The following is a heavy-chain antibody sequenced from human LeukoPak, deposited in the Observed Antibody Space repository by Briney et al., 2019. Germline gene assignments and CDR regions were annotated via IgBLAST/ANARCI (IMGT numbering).Heavy chain of an antibody. CDR3: ARGDGYYDSRGYFDY. V-gene: IGHV3-21*01. D-gene: IGHD3-22*01. Sequence: GGSLRLSCAASGFTFSSYIMNWVRQAPGKGLEWVSSISSSSSYIYYADSVKRRLTISRDNAKNSLYLQMNSLSAEDTAVYYCARGDGYYDSRGYFDYWGQGTLVPVS. CDR1: GFTFSSYI. CDR2: ISSSSSYI. J-gene: IGHJ4*02.